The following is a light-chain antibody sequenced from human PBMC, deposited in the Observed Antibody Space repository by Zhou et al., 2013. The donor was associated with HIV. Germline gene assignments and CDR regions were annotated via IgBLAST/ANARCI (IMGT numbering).Light chain of an antibody. Sequence: DIQMTQSPSSVSASVGDRITITCRASQGISKWLAWYQQKPGKAPKLLIYGASSLQSGVPSRFSGSGFGTDFTLTINRLHPEDFATYYCQQYNTYSPRLTFGGGTKVEIK. V-gene: IGKV1D-12*01. CDR3: QQYNTYSPRLT. CDR1: QGISKW. CDR2: GAS. J-gene: IGKJ4*01.